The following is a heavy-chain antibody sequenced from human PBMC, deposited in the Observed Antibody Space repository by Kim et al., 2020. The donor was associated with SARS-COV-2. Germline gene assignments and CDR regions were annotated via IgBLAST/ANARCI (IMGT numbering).Heavy chain of an antibody. V-gene: IGHV3-23*01. CDR1: GFTFSSYA. Sequence: GGSLRLSCAASGFTFSSYAMSWVRQAPGKGLEWVSAISGSGGSTYYADSVKGRFTISRDNSKNTLYLQMNSLRAEDTAVYYCARAEGHDYGDYYFDYWGQGTLVTVSS. CDR3: ARAEGHDYGDYYFDY. CDR2: ISGSGGST. D-gene: IGHD4-17*01. J-gene: IGHJ4*02.